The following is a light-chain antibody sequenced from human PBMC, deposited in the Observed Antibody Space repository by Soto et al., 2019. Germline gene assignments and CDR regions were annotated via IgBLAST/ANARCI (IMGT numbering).Light chain of an antibody. V-gene: IGKV1-39*01. CDR3: QQGYTSAIT. J-gene: IGKJ5*01. CDR2: TAS. CDR1: QTVSMW. Sequence: TQMTQSPSTLSASVGDRVTITCRASQTVSMWLAWYQQKPGKAPKLLIYTASNLQSGVPSRFRGSGSGTDFTLTVNSLQPEDFATYYCQQGYTSAITFGQGTRLEIK.